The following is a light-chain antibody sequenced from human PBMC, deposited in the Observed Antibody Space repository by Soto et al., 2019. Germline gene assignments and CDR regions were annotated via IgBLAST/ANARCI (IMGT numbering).Light chain of an antibody. CDR3: AAWDDSLRGWV. CDR1: SSNIGSNY. J-gene: IGLJ3*02. Sequence: QSVLTQPPSASGTPGQRVTISCSGSSSNIGSNYVYWYQQLPGTAPKLLIYTNDQRPSGVPDRFSGSKSGTSASLAIGGLRSEDEADYYCAAWDDSLRGWVFGGGTKLTVL. CDR2: TND. V-gene: IGLV1-47*02.